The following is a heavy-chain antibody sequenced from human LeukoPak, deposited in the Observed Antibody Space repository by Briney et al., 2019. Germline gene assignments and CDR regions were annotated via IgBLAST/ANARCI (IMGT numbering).Heavy chain of an antibody. J-gene: IGHJ6*03. Sequence: GGSLRLSCAASGFTFSSYSMNWVRQAPGKGLEWVSYISSSSSTIYYADSVKGRFTISRDNAKNSLYLQMNSLRAEDTAVYYCARDVGIAAYNYYYYMDVWGKGTTVTVSS. V-gene: IGHV3-48*04. CDR3: ARDVGIAAYNYYYYMDV. CDR1: GFTFSSYS. CDR2: ISSSSSTI. D-gene: IGHD6-25*01.